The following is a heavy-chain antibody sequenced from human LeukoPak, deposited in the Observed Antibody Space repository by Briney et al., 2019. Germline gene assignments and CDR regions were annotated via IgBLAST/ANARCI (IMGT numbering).Heavy chain of an antibody. CDR3: ARGGCSSTSCYIVYWYFDL. J-gene: IGHJ2*01. V-gene: IGHV6-1*01. CDR2: TYYRSKWYN. Sequence: SQTLSLTCAISGDSVSSNSAAWNWIRQSPSRGLEWLGRTYYRSKWYNDYAVSVKSRITINPDTSKNQFSLQLNSVTPEDTAVYYCARGGCSSTSCYIVYWYFDLWGRGTLVTVSS. CDR1: GDSVSSNSAA. D-gene: IGHD2-2*02.